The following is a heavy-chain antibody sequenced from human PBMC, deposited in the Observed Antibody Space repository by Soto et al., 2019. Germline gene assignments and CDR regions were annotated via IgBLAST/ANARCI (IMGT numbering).Heavy chain of an antibody. CDR3: ARVGGYCSASSCHFHYYYGLDV. V-gene: IGHV1-18*01. J-gene: IGHJ6*02. Sequence: ASVKVSFKASRYTFNNYGISWVRQAPGQGLEWVGWISAKNGNTKNAQKVQGRVTMTTDTSTSTAYMEPRSLRSDDTAVYYCARVGGYCSASSCHFHYYYGLDVWGQGATVTVSS. CDR2: ISAKNGNT. D-gene: IGHD2-15*01. CDR1: RYTFNNYG.